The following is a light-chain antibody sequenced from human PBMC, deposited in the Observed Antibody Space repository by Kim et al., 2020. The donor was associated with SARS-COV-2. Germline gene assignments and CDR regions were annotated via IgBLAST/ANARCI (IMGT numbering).Light chain of an antibody. Sequence: PGERAPLSCRAVQSMSSRYLVWYQQKPRQAPRPLIYGASSRATGIPDGFSGSGSGTDFTLTISRREPEDFAVYYCQHYGSAPYSFGQGTELKI. CDR3: QHYGSAPYS. J-gene: IGKJ2*03. CDR2: GAS. CDR1: QSMSSRY. V-gene: IGKV3-20*01.